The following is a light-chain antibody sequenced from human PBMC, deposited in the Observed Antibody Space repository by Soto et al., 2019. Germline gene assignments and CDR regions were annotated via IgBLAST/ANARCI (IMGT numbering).Light chain of an antibody. Sequence: EIVLTQSPGTLSLSPGERATLSCRASQSVSSSYLAWYQQKPCQAPRLLSYGASSRDTVIPDRFSGSGSGTDFTLNISRLEPEDFAVYYCQQYGRFLGTFGHGNKVQIK. J-gene: IGKJ1*01. CDR1: QSVSSSY. CDR2: GAS. V-gene: IGKV3-20*01. CDR3: QQYGRFLGT.